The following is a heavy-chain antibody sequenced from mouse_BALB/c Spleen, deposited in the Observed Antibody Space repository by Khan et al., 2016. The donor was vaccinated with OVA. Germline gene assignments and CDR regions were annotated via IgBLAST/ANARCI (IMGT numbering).Heavy chain of an antibody. J-gene: IGHJ2*01. V-gene: IGHV5-17*02. CDR2: ISSGSSTI. CDR1: GFTFSGFG. Sequence: EVELVESGGGLVPPGGSRKLSCVASGFTFSGFGMHWVRQAPEQGLEWVAYISSGSSTIYYADTVKGRFTISRDNPKNTLFLQMTSLRSEDTARYFCARTGYYYFDYWGQGTTLTVSS. D-gene: IGHD2-3*01. CDR3: ARTGYYYFDY.